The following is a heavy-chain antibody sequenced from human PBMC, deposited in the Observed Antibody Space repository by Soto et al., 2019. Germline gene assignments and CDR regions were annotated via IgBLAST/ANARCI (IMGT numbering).Heavy chain of an antibody. J-gene: IGHJ4*02. CDR2: ISAYNGNT. D-gene: IGHD6-19*01. V-gene: IGHV1-18*01. Sequence: ASVKVSCKASGYTFTSYGICWVRQAHGQGLEWMGWISAYNGNTNYAQKLQGRVTMTTDTSTSTAYMELRSLRSDDTAVYYCASVWGIAVAGTQGPIDYWGQGTLVTVSS. CDR3: ASVWGIAVAGTQGPIDY. CDR1: GYTFTSYG.